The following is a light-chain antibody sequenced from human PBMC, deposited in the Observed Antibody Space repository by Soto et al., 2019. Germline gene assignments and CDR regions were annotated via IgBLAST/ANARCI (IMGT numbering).Light chain of an antibody. J-gene: IGLJ2*01. Sequence: QAVVTQEPSLTVSPGGTVTLTCYSSTGPVTSGHWPYWLQQKPGQAPRTLIYDTSKKHSWTPARFSGSLLWGKAALTLSGAQPEDEADYYCFLSYSGARPVVFGGGTKLTVL. CDR2: DTS. V-gene: IGLV7-46*01. CDR1: TGPVTSGHW. CDR3: FLSYSGARPVV.